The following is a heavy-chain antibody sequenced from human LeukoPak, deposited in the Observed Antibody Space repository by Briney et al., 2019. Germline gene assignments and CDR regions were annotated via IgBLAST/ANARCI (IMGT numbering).Heavy chain of an antibody. Sequence: SETLSLTCTVSGGSVSSGSYYWSWIRQPPGRGLEWIGYIYYSGSTNYNPSLKSRVTISVDTSKNQFSLKLSSVTAADTAVYYCARDGWFGEGDYFDYWGQGTLVTVSS. CDR1: GGSVSSGSYY. CDR2: IYYSGST. D-gene: IGHD3-10*01. J-gene: IGHJ4*02. V-gene: IGHV4-61*01. CDR3: ARDGWFGEGDYFDY.